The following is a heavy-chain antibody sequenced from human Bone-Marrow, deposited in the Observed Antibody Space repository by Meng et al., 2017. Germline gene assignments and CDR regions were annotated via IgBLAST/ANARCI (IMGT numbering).Heavy chain of an antibody. Sequence: VRLQEWGPRLVRPSGTRSLTAPVSGGSVSSGSYYWSWIRQPPGKGLEWIGHIYYSGSTNYNPSLKSRVTISVDTSKNQFSLKLSSVTAADTAVYFCARSSTSPASYFFDYWGQGTLVTVSS. CDR2: IYYSGST. J-gene: IGHJ4*02. CDR1: GGSVSSGSYY. V-gene: IGHV4-61*01. D-gene: IGHD6-6*01. CDR3: ARSSTSPASYFFDY.